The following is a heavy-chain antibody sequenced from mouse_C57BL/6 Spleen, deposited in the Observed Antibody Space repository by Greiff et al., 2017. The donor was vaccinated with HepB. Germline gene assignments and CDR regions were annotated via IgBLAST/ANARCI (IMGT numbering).Heavy chain of an antibody. V-gene: IGHV5-4*03. CDR1: GFTFSSYA. D-gene: IGHD2-2*01. CDR3: ARGGYHEGAWFAY. J-gene: IGHJ3*01. Sequence: EVMLVESGGGLVKPGGSLKLSCAASGFTFSSYAMSWVRQTPEKRLEWVATISDGGSYTYYPDNVKGRFTISRDNAKNNLYLQMSHLKSEDTAMYYCARGGYHEGAWFAYWGQGTLVTVSA. CDR2: ISDGGSYT.